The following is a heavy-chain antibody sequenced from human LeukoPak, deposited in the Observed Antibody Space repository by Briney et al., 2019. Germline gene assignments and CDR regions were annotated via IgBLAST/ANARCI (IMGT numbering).Heavy chain of an antibody. CDR2: IASDGSST. D-gene: IGHD4-23*01. J-gene: IGHJ4*02. Sequence: GGSLRLSCAASGFTFSSYWMNWVRHAPGKGLVWVSRIASDGSSTTYADSVKGRFSISRDNAKDTLYLQMNSLRVEDTAVYYCARGRPHGNDYWGQGTLVTVSS. CDR1: GFTFSSYW. V-gene: IGHV3-74*01. CDR3: ARGRPHGNDY.